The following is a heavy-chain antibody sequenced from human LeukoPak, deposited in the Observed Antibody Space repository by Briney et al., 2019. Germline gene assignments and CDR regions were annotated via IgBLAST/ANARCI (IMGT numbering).Heavy chain of an antibody. V-gene: IGHV1-69*13. CDR2: IIPIFGTA. Sequence: ASVKVSCKASGYTFTSCDISWVRQAPGQGLEWMGGIIPIFGTANYAQKFQGRVTITADESTSTAYMELSSLRSEDTAVYYCARTHRAGGYYYYYMDVWGKGTTVTISS. J-gene: IGHJ6*03. D-gene: IGHD1-14*01. CDR1: GYTFTSCD. CDR3: ARTHRAGGYYYYYMDV.